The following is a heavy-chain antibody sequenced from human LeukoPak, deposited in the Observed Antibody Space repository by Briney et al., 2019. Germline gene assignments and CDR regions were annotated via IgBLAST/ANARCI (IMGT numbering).Heavy chain of an antibody. CDR3: ARGPMGVITYFDY. V-gene: IGHV3-30*01. CDR1: GFTFSSYA. Sequence: PGRSLRLSCAASGFTFSSYAMHWVRQAPGKGLEWVAVISYDGSNKYYADSVKGRFTISRDNSKNTLYLQMNSLRAEDTAVYYCARGPMGVITYFDYWGQGTLVTVSS. D-gene: IGHD3-22*01. CDR2: ISYDGSNK. J-gene: IGHJ4*02.